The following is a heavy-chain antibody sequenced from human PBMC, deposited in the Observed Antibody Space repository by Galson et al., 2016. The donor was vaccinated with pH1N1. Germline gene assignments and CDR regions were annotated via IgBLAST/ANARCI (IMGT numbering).Heavy chain of an antibody. V-gene: IGHV2-70*03. J-gene: IGHJ4*02. CDR3: LFTTGDPTGYFDY. Sequence: PALVKPTQTLTLTCSFSGFSLNSRGMRVNWIRQPPGKALEWLARIDWDDEKFYNTSLKTRLSISKNTLYLQMDSLRAEDTAVYFCARARLFTTGDPTGYFDYWGQGTLVTASS. CDR1: GFSLNSRGMR. D-gene: IGHD1-1*01. CDR2: IDWDDEK.